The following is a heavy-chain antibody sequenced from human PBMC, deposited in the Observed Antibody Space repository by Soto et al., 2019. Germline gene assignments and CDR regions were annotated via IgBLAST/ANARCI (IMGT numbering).Heavy chain of an antibody. CDR1: GGSISSGDYY. J-gene: IGHJ6*02. V-gene: IGHV4-30-4*01. CDR3: ARVVRSYYYGMDV. CDR2: IYYSGST. Sequence: SETLSLTCTVSGGSISSGDYYWSWIRQPPGKGLEWIGYIYYSGSTYYNPSLKSRVTISVGTSKNQFSLKLSSVTAADTAVYYCARVVRSYYYGMDVRGQGTTVTVSS.